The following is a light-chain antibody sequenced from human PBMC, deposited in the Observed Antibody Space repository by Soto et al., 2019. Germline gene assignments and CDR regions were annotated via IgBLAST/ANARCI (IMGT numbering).Light chain of an antibody. Sequence: QSVLTQPPSVSGAPGQRVTISCTGSSSNIGAGYDVHWYQQLPGTAPKLLISGNSNRPSGVPDRFSGSKSGTSASLAITGLQPEDEADYYCQSYDSSLGGWVFGGGTKVTVL. CDR3: QSYDSSLGGWV. V-gene: IGLV1-40*01. CDR2: GNS. CDR1: SSNIGAGYD. J-gene: IGLJ3*02.